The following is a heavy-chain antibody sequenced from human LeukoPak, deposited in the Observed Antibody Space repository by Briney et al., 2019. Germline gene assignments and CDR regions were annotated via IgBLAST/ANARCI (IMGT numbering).Heavy chain of an antibody. Sequence: ASVKVSCKASGYTFTGYYMHWVRQAPGQGLEWMGWMNPNSGGTNYAQKFQGRVTMTRDTSISTAYMELSRLRSDDTAVYYCARDSWAAAGTFYYYYGMDVWGQGTTVTVSS. J-gene: IGHJ6*02. CDR2: MNPNSGGT. D-gene: IGHD6-13*01. V-gene: IGHV1-2*02. CDR1: GYTFTGYY. CDR3: ARDSWAAAGTFYYYYGMDV.